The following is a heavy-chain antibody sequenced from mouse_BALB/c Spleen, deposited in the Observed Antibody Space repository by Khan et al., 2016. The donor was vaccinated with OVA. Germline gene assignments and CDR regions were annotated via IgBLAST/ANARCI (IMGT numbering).Heavy chain of an antibody. CDR3: LRPIYYYGPYAMND. CDR2: IRSKSNNYAT. D-gene: IGHD1-1*02. J-gene: IGHJ4*01. V-gene: IGHV10-1*02. CDR1: GFTFNTYA. Sequence: EVQLVETGGGLVQPKGSLKLSCAASGFTFNTYAMNWVRQAPGKGLEWIARIRSKSNNYATYYADSVKDRFTISRDDSQSMVYLQMNNLKTEYTAMYYCLRPIYYYGPYAMNDWGQGTSVTVSS.